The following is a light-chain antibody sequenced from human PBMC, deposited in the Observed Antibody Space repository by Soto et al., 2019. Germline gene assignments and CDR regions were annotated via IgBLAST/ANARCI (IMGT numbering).Light chain of an antibody. J-gene: IGKJ2*01. V-gene: IGKV1-39*01. CDR2: GAS. CDR3: HQSFSHR. CDR1: ESISTY. Sequence: DIQMTQSPSSLSASVWDIVTITCRASESISTYLNWYQVKPGEAPKILIFGASNLQSGVPSRFSGSGSGTEFTLTIGSLQPEDFASYYCHQSFSHRLGQGTKVDIK.